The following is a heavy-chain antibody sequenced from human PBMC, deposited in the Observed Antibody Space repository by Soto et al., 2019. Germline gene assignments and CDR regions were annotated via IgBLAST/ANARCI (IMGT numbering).Heavy chain of an antibody. D-gene: IGHD6-19*01. CDR3: AKPGYLEQWLVRGYFDY. V-gene: IGHV3-23*01. J-gene: IGHJ4*02. CDR1: GFTFSSYA. Sequence: VQLLDSGGGLVQPGGSLRLSCAASGFTFSSYAMSWVRQAPGKGLEWVSAISDSGGSTYYADSVKSLFTISRDNPKNTLYLQMNSLRAEDTAVYYCAKPGYLEQWLVRGYFDYWGQGTLVTVSS. CDR2: ISDSGGST.